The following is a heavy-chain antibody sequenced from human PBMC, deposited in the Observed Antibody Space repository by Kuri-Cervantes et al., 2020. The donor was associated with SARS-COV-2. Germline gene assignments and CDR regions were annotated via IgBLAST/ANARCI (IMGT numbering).Heavy chain of an antibody. CDR3: ATLRHGDYGVDH. Sequence: GESLKISCAASGFTFSSYDMHWVRQATGKGLEWVSAIGTAGDTYYPGSVKGRFTISRDNAQNSLFLHMNSLRAEDTAVYYCATLRHGDYGVDHWGQGTLVTVSS. J-gene: IGHJ4*02. D-gene: IGHD4-17*01. CDR2: IGTAGDT. V-gene: IGHV3-13*01. CDR1: GFTFSSYD.